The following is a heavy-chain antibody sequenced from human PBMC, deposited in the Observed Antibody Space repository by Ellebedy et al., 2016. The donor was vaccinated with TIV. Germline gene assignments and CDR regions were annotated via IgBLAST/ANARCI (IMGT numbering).Heavy chain of an antibody. D-gene: IGHD3-10*01. J-gene: IGHJ6*02. Sequence: AASVKVSCKASGYTFTNYYIHWVRQAPGQGLEWMGIINPSGGSTRYAQKFQGRVTMTSDTSTSTVYMELSSLGYEDTAVYYCARDPYGSGSRYGMDVWGQGTTVTVSS. CDR3: ARDPYGSGSRYGMDV. CDR2: INPSGGST. V-gene: IGHV1-46*01. CDR1: GYTFTNYY.